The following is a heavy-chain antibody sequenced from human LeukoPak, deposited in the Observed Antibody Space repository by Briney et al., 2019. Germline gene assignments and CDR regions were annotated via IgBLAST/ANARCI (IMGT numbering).Heavy chain of an antibody. D-gene: IGHD1-26*01. J-gene: IGHJ5*02. CDR1: GFTFGGYD. CDR3: ARVAAISGGKWFDP. V-gene: IGHV1-18*01. Sequence: ASVKVSCKATGFTFGGYDFTWVRQAPGQGLEWMGWIRAYNGNTDYAQKVQGRVTMTTDTSTSTVYMELTSLRSDDTALYYCARVAAISGGKWFDPWGQGTQVTVSS. CDR2: IRAYNGNT.